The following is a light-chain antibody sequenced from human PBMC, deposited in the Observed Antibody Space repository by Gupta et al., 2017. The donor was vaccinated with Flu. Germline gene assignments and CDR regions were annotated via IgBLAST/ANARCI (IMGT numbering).Light chain of an antibody. Sequence: ERAALSCRASQNIRGSYLAWYQQKGGQAPRLLIYDASSRATGIPDRFSGSESDSDFTLTISRLEPEDFADYYCQQYSETPWTFGQGTKVEIK. J-gene: IGKJ1*01. CDR3: QQYSETPWT. CDR2: DAS. CDR1: QNIRGSY. V-gene: IGKV3-20*01.